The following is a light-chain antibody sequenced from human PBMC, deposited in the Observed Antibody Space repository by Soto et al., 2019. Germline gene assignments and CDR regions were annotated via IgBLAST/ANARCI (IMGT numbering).Light chain of an antibody. V-gene: IGLV2-14*01. CDR1: SKDVGGFNY. J-gene: IGLJ3*02. Sequence: QSALTQPASVSGSPGQSITISCTGTSKDVGGFNYVSWYQQYPGKAPKLIIYEVSNRPSGVPNRFSGSKSGNTASLTISGLQTEDEADYYRNSYTMTSARVFGGGTKVTVL. CDR3: NSYTMTSARV. CDR2: EVS.